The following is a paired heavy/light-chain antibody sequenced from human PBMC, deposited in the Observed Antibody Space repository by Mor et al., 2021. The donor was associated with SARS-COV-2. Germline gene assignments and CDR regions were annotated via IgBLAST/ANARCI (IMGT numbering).Heavy chain of an antibody. D-gene: IGHD2-15*01. Sequence: QVQLDQSGAEVKKPGASVKISCTTSADIFNIFYIQWVRQAPGQGLEWMGMSCPRGGCTKSAEKFQDRLTMTSDMLTNTVTLQLRSLRPEDTAVYYCAKAPGLVGAQYFDSWGRGTLVLVSA. CDR2: SCPRGGCT. J-gene: IGHJ4*02. CDR3: AKAPGLVGAQYFDS. CDR1: ADIFNIFY. V-gene: IGHV1-46*02.
Light chain of an antibody. J-gene: IGKJ2*01. Sequence: DIVMTQTPLSSPVTLGQPASISCRSSQSLEHSDGNTYLSWLHQGPGQPPRLLIYGVSNRFSGVPDRFSGSGAETHFTLKISSVEAEDVGVYYCMQATQFPRTFGQGTKLEIK. V-gene: IGKV2-24*01. CDR1: QSLEHSDGNTY. CDR3: MQATQFPRT. CDR2: GVS.